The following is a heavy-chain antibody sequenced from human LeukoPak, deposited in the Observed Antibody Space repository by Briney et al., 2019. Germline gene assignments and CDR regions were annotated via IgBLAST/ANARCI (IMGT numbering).Heavy chain of an antibody. D-gene: IGHD3-16*02. CDR1: GYTFTSYY. CDR2: INPSGGST. V-gene: IGHV1-46*01. CDR3: ARNLESYDYVWGSYRPPNWFDP. Sequence: ASVKVSCKASGYTFTSYYMHWVRQAPGQGLEWMGIINPSGGSTSYAQKFQGRVTITADKSTSTAYMELSSLRSEDTAVYYCARNLESYDYVWGSYRPPNWFDPWGQGTLVTVSS. J-gene: IGHJ5*02.